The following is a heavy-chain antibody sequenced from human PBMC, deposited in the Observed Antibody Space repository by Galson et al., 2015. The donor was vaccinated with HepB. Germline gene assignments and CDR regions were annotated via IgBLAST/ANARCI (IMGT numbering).Heavy chain of an antibody. CDR3: ARALVARANDAFDI. Sequence: SVKVSCKASGGTFSSYAISWVRQAPGQGLEWMGGIIPIFGTANYAQKFQGRVTITADKSTSTAYMELSSLRSEDTAVYYCARALVARANDAFDIWGQGTMVTVSS. D-gene: IGHD2-15*01. J-gene: IGHJ3*02. CDR2: IIPIFGTA. V-gene: IGHV1-69*06. CDR1: GGTFSSYA.